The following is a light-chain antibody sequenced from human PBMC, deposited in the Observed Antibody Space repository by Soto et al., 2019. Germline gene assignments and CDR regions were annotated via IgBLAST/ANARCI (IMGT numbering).Light chain of an antibody. CDR2: EVT. CDR1: INDVGTYNL. Sequence: QSALTQPASVSGSPGQSITSSFTGTINDVGTYNLVSWFQQPPGNAPTLMIYEVTERPSGVSIRFSGSKSGNAASLTISGLQAEDEADYHCCSYAGGGAYVFGNGTKANVL. J-gene: IGLJ1*01. CDR3: CSYAGGGAYV. V-gene: IGLV2-23*02.